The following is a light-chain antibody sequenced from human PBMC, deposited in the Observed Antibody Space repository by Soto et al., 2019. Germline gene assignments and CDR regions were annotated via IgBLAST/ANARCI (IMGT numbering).Light chain of an antibody. Sequence: QSALTQPRSVSGSPGQSATISCTGTSSDVGGYNYVSWYQQHPGKAPKLMIYDVSKRPSGVPDRFSGSKSGNTASLTISGLQAEDEADYYCCSYAGSYTFPYVFGTGTKLTVL. CDR1: SSDVGGYNY. CDR2: DVS. J-gene: IGLJ1*01. CDR3: CSYAGSYTFPYV. V-gene: IGLV2-11*01.